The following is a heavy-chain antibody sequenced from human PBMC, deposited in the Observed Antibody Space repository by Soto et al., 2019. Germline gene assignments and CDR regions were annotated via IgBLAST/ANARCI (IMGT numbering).Heavy chain of an antibody. V-gene: IGHV1-69*01. CDR2: VIPMFNRP. J-gene: IGHJ6*01. CDR3: ARGQFHHVSNYYYALDV. CDR1: GGTFSSYA. Sequence: QVQLVQSGAEVKKPGSSVKVSCKASGGTFSSYAISWVRQAPGQGLEWMGGVIPMFNRPHSARKFQGRVTITADESTSTAYMDLSSLRSEDTAVYYCARGQFHHVSNYYYALDVW.